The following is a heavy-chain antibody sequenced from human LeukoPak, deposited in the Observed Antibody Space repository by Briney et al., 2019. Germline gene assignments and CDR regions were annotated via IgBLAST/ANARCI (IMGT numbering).Heavy chain of an antibody. CDR3: ARNNIGTRTYDY. J-gene: IGHJ4*02. CDR2: IYYSGST. D-gene: IGHD1/OR15-1a*01. Sequence: ASETLSLTCTVSGGSISSSSHYWGWIRQPPGKGLDWIGNIYYSGSTYYNPSLKSRVTISVDTSKNQFSLKLTSVTAADTAVYYCARNNIGTRTYDYWGQGTLVTVSS. V-gene: IGHV4-39*01. CDR1: GGSISSSSHY.